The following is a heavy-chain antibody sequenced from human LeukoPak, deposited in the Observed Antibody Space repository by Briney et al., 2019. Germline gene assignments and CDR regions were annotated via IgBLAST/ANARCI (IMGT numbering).Heavy chain of an antibody. Sequence: SETLSLTCNVSGGSIRGYYWSWIRQPAGKGLEWIGRIYTSGSTNYNPSLKSRVTMSVDTSKNQFSLKLSSVTAADTAVYYCAREDYDDAFDIWGQGTMVTVSS. CDR2: IYTSGST. D-gene: IGHD4-17*01. CDR3: AREDYDDAFDI. CDR1: GGSIRGYY. J-gene: IGHJ3*02. V-gene: IGHV4-4*07.